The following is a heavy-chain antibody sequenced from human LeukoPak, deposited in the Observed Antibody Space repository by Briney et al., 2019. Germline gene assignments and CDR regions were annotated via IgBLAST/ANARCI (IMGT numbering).Heavy chain of an antibody. CDR2: ISAYNGNT. V-gene: IGHV1-18*04. J-gene: IGHJ4*02. D-gene: IGHD6-13*01. CDR1: GYTFTGYY. Sequence: ASLKVSCKASGYTFTGYYIQWVRQAPGQGLEWMGWISAYNGNTNYAQKLQGRVTMTTDISTSTAYMELRSLRSDDTAVYYCARDPSSTWYDYWGQGTLVTVSS. CDR3: ARDPSSTWYDY.